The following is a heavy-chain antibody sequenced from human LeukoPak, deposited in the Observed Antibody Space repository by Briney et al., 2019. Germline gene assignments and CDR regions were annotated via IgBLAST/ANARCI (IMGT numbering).Heavy chain of an antibody. D-gene: IGHD2-2*01. CDR1: GFTFSSYG. CDR2: IRYDGSNE. V-gene: IGHV3-30*02. J-gene: IGHJ5*02. CDR3: AKDRHAPGRYCSSITCFPFDP. Sequence: PGGSLRLSCAASGFTFSSYGMHWVRQAPGKGLEWVSFIRYDGSNEYYADSVRGRFTISRDNSKNTLCLQMNSLRAEDTAVYYCAKDRHAPGRYCSSITCFPFDPWGQGTLVTVSS.